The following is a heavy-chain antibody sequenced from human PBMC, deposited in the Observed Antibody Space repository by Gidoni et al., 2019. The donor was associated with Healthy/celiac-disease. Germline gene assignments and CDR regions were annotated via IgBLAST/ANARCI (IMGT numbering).Heavy chain of an antibody. CDR2: IYSGGST. J-gene: IGHJ6*03. CDR3: AREAFYYYYMDV. V-gene: IGHV3-66*02. CDR1: GFTVSSNY. Sequence: EVQLVESGGGLVQPGGSLRLSCAASGFTVSSNYMSWVRQAPGKGLEWVSVIYSGGSTYYADSVKGRFTISRDNSKNTLYLQMNSLRAEDTAVYYCAREAFYYYYMDVWGKGTTVTVSS.